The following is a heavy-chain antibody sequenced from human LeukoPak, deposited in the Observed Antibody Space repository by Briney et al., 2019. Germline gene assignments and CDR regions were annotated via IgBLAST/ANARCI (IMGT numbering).Heavy chain of an antibody. V-gene: IGHV3-53*01. CDR3: VRGKKEADYFDY. CDR2: IYTGGST. Sequence: GGSLRLSCAASGITVSNSYMTWVRQAPGKGLEWVSVIYTGGSTYYADSVKGRSTISRDNAKNSLYLQMNSLRAEDTAVYYCVRGKKEADYFDYWGQGTLVTVSS. D-gene: IGHD6-19*01. J-gene: IGHJ4*02. CDR1: GITVSNSY.